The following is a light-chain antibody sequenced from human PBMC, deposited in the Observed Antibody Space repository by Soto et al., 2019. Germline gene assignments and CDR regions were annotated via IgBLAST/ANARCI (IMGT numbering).Light chain of an antibody. J-gene: IGLJ2*01. CDR1: SSDVGGYNY. Sequence: QYALTQPASVSGSPGQSITISCTGTSSDVGGYNYVSWYQHHPGRAPKLMIYNAFDRPSGVSNRFSGSKSGNTASLTISGLQAEDEADYYCSSYRASNTVVFGGGTKLTVL. CDR3: SSYRASNTVV. V-gene: IGLV2-14*03. CDR2: NAF.